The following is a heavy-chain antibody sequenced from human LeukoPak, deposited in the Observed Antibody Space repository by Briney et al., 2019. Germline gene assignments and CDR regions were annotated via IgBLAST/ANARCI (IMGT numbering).Heavy chain of an antibody. D-gene: IGHD1-26*01. CDR2: INHSGST. J-gene: IGHJ4*02. CDR3: ARRWAPQGATSAYYFDY. V-gene: IGHV4-34*01. Sequence: KPSETLSLTCAVYGGSFSGYYWSWIRQPPGKGLEWIGEINHSGSTNYNPSLKSRVTISVATSKNQFSLKLSSVTAADTAVYYCARRWAPQGATSAYYFDYWGQGTLVTVSS. CDR1: GGSFSGYY.